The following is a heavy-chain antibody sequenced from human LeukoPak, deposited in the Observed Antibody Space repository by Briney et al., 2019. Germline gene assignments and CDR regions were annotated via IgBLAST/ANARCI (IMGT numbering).Heavy chain of an antibody. V-gene: IGHV3-23*01. CDR3: ARDFHDSSGYYFDY. CDR2: VSGIGGKT. D-gene: IGHD3-22*01. J-gene: IGHJ4*02. Sequence: GGSLRLSCAASGFTFSGYTMSWVRQAPGKGLEWVSAVSGIGGKTFYADSVKGRFTISRDNSKGTLYLQMNSLRAEDTALYYCARDFHDSSGYYFDYWGQGTLVTVSS. CDR1: GFTFSGYT.